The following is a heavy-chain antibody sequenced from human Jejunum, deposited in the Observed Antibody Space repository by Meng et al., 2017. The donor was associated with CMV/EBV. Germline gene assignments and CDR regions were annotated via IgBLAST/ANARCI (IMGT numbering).Heavy chain of an antibody. CDR2: LGGGGGIP. CDR3: VKNRGQVLAYGMDV. Sequence: GFTFKNVGVRWVRQAPGKGLEWVASLGGGGGIPYYADSVKGRFTISNDNSQNTSYLQMNSLRVEDTALYYCVKNRGQVLAYGMDVWGQGTTVTVSS. J-gene: IGHJ6*02. V-gene: IGHV3-23*01. CDR1: GFTFKNVG. D-gene: IGHD2-8*01.